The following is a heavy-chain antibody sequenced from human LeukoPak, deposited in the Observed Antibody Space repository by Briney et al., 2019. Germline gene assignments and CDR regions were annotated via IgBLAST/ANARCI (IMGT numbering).Heavy chain of an antibody. CDR3: AGSSGWFYNWFDP. V-gene: IGHV4-30-4*08. Sequence: PSQTLSLTCTVSGGAISSGDYYWSWIRQPPGRGLEWIGYIYYSGSTYYNPSLKSRVTISVDTSKNQFSLKLSSVTAADTAVYYCAGSSGWFYNWFDPWGQGTLVTVSS. J-gene: IGHJ5*02. CDR1: GGAISSGDYY. CDR2: IYYSGST. D-gene: IGHD6-19*01.